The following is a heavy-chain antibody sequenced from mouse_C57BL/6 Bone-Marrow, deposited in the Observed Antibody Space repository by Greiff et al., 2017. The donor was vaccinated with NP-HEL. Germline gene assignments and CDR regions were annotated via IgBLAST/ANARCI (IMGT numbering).Heavy chain of an antibody. Sequence: QLQQSGAELVRPGASVKLSCKASGYTFTDYYINWVKQRPGQGLEWIARIYPGSGNNYYNEKFKGKATLTAEKSSSTAYMQLSSLTSEDSAVYFCARNRYYAMDYWGQGTSVTVSS. V-gene: IGHV1-76*01. CDR2: IYPGSGNN. J-gene: IGHJ4*01. CDR1: GYTFTDYY. D-gene: IGHD2-3*01. CDR3: ARNRYYAMDY.